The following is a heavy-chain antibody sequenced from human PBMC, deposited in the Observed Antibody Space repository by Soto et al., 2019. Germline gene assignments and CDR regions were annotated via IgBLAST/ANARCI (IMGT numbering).Heavy chain of an antibody. CDR2: NSVST. V-gene: IGHV4-39*01. CDR1: GGSISSSSYY. CDR3: MLGSAWKDFDY. D-gene: IGHD2-15*01. Sequence: SETLSLTCTVSGGSISSSSYYWGWIRQPPGKVREWMVSNSVSTYYNPSVKSRVTISVDRSKNQFSLKVSSVSAADTAVCYCMLGSAWKDFDYWGQGTLVTVPT. J-gene: IGHJ4*02.